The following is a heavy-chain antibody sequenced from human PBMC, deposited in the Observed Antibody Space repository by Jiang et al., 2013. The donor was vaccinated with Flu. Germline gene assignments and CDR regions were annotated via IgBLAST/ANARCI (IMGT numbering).Heavy chain of an antibody. D-gene: IGHD3/OR15-3a*01. CDR3: AREKGNYYAFDV. CDR2: ILYDGSSK. V-gene: IGHV3-30-3*01. Sequence: EWVAVILYDGSSKHYADSVKGRFTISRDNSKNTLYLEMNSLRVEDTAVYYCAREKGNYYAFDVWGQGTTVTVSS. J-gene: IGHJ6*02.